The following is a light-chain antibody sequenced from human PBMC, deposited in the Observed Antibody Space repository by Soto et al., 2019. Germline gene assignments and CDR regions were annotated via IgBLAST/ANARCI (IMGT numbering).Light chain of an antibody. Sequence: QSALTQPRSVSGSPGQSVTISCTGTSSDVGGYNYVSWYQQHPGKAPKLMIYDVSTRPSGVPDRFSGSKSGNTASLTISGLQAEDEADYYCCSYAGSYTFLFGGGTQLTVL. J-gene: IGLJ2*01. V-gene: IGLV2-11*01. CDR2: DVS. CDR3: CSYAGSYTFL. CDR1: SSDVGGYNY.